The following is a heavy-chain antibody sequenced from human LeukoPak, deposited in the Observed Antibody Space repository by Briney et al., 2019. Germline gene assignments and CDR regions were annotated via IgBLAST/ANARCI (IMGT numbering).Heavy chain of an antibody. J-gene: IGHJ4*02. CDR1: GYTFTSYY. CDR2: INPSGGST. CDR3: AIFGYSGYDLGY. Sequence: ASVKVSCKASGYTFTSYYMHWVRQAPGQGLEWMGIINPSGGSTSYAQKFQGRVTMTRDTSTSTVYMELSSLRSEDTAVYYCAIFGYSGYDLGYWGQGTLVTVSS. D-gene: IGHD5-12*01. V-gene: IGHV1-46*01.